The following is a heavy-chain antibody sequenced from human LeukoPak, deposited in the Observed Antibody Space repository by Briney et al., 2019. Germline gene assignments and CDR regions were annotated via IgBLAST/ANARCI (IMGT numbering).Heavy chain of an antibody. Sequence: SETLSLTCTVSGDSTSGYYWNWIRQPPGRGLEWIGDIYYTGSTNYSPSLKSRVTISVDTSKNHFSLKLRSVTAADTAVYFCARGNHFGYDYSVYFDHWGQGSLVTVSS. CDR2: IYYTGST. CDR1: GDSTSGYY. CDR3: ARGNHFGYDYSVYFDH. V-gene: IGHV4-59*01. J-gene: IGHJ4*02. D-gene: IGHD5-12*01.